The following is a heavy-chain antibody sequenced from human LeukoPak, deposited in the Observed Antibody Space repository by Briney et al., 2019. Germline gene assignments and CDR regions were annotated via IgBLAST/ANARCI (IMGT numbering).Heavy chain of an antibody. Sequence: ASVKVSCKASGYTFTGYYMHWVRQAPGQGLEWMGWINPNSGGTNYAQKFQGRVTMTRDTSISTAYLKLSRLRSDDTAVYYCARDRGDTAMVVWFDPWGQGTLVTVSS. J-gene: IGHJ5*02. CDR2: INPNSGGT. D-gene: IGHD5-18*01. V-gene: IGHV1-2*02. CDR3: ARDRGDTAMVVWFDP. CDR1: GYTFTGYY.